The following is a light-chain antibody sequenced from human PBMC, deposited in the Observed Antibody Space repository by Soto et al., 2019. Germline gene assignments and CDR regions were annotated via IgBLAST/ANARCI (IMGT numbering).Light chain of an antibody. CDR2: AAS. V-gene: IGKV1-39*01. CDR1: QSISSY. J-gene: IGKJ4*01. CDR3: QQSYPTPLT. Sequence: DIQMTQSPSSLSASVGDRVTITCRASQSISSYLNWYQQKPGKAPNLLIYAASTLQSGVPSRFSGSGSGTDFTLTIRSLQPEDFATYYCQQSYPTPLTVGGGPKVEIK.